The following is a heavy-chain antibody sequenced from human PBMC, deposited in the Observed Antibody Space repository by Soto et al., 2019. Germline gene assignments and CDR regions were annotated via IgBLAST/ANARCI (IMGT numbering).Heavy chain of an antibody. CDR1: GFTFSSYG. D-gene: IGHD3-22*01. J-gene: IGHJ4*02. CDR3: AKDLMGSGYYPLYFDY. CDR2: ISYDGSNK. Sequence: QVQLVESGGGVVQPGRSLRLSCAASGFTFSSYGMHWVRQAPGKGLEWVAVISYDGSNKYYADSVKGRFTISRDNSKNTLYLQMNSLRGEDTAVYYCAKDLMGSGYYPLYFDYWGQGTLVTVSS. V-gene: IGHV3-30*18.